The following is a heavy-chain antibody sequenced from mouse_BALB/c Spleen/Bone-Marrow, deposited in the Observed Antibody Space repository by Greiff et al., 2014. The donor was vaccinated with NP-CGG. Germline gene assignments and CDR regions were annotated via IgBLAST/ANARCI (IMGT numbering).Heavy chain of an antibody. CDR1: GFTFSSFG. D-gene: IGHD2-5*01. CDR3: ARSQFYSNYFDS. V-gene: IGHV5-17*02. CDR2: ISSGSSII. J-gene: IGHJ2*01. Sequence: EVKLVESGGGLVQPGGSRKLSCAASGFTFSSFGMHWVRQAPEKGLEWVAFISSGSSIIYYADTVKGRFTISRDNPKNTLFLQMTSLRSEDTAMYYCARSQFYSNYFDSWGQGTTLTVSS.